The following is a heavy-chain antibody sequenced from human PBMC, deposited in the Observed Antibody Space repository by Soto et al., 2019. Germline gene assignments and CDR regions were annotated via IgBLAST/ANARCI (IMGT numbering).Heavy chain of an antibody. CDR3: ARDFGSYYYYGMDV. D-gene: IGHD1-26*01. CDR1: GYTLTSYA. V-gene: IGHV1-18*04. Sequence: PVKVSCKASGYTLTSYAISWVRQAPGQGLEWMGWISAYNGNTNYAQKLQGRVTMTTDTSTSTAYMELRSLRSDDTAVYYCARDFGSYYYYGMDVWGQGTTVTVSS. CDR2: ISAYNGNT. J-gene: IGHJ6*02.